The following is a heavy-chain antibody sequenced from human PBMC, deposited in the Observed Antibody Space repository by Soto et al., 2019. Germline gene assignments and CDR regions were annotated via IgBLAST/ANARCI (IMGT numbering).Heavy chain of an antibody. J-gene: IGHJ6*03. CDR3: ARRKWNYLMDV. V-gene: IGHV4-39*01. CDR1: GGSISSTNYF. Sequence: SETLSLTCTVSGGSISSTNYFWGWIRQPPGKGLECIATIHYSGTTYYNPSLRSRVTMSVDTSRNQFSLRLNSVTAADTAVYYCARRKWNYLMDVWGKGTTVTVSS. D-gene: IGHD1-26*01. CDR2: IHYSGTT.